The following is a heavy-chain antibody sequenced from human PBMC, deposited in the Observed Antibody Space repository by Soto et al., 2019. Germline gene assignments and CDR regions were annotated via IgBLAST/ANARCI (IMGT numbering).Heavy chain of an antibody. Sequence: EVQLVESGGDLVQPGRSLRLSCLASGFTFHTYGMNWVRQAPGKGLEWLSFISSSSSSIFYADSVKGRFTISRDNAKKSLYLQMNCLRDEDTAVYYCARVPANDYPYYLYYGMDVWGQGTTVTVSS. CDR2: ISSSSSSI. D-gene: IGHD3-16*01. J-gene: IGHJ6*02. CDR3: ARVPANDYPYYLYYGMDV. CDR1: GFTFHTYG. V-gene: IGHV3-48*02.